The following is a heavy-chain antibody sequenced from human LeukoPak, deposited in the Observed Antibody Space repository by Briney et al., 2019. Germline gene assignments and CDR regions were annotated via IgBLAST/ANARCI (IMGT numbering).Heavy chain of an antibody. CDR1: GFTFSDYY. D-gene: IGHD1-14*01. J-gene: IGHJ4*02. Sequence: GGSLRLSCAASGFTFSDYYMSWIRQAPGKGLEWVSYISSSGSYIYYADSVKGRFTISRDNAKNSLYLQMNSLRAEDTAVYYCARVPSPRQPLPYYFDYWGQGTLVTVSS. CDR3: ARVPSPRQPLPYYFDY. V-gene: IGHV3-11*04. CDR2: ISSSGSYI.